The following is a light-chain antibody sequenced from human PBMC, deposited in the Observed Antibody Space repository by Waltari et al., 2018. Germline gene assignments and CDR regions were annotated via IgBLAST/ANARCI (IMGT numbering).Light chain of an antibody. CDR3: QQYDSLPFT. Sequence: DTQMTQSPSSLSASVGDRVTTPCKASQDIRTYLNWYQQRSGKAPELLMHDASSLETGVPSRFSGSGSGTDFTFTISSLQPEDIAIYYCQQYDSLPFTFGQGTKVEIK. CDR2: DAS. V-gene: IGKV1-33*01. J-gene: IGKJ2*01. CDR1: QDIRTY.